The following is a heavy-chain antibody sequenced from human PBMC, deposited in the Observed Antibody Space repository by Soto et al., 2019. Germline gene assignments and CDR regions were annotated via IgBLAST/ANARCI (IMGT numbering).Heavy chain of an antibody. CDR1: GGSISSGDYY. CDR3: ARGGDWFDP. Sequence: QVQLQESGPGLVKPSQTLSLTCTVSGGSISSGDYYWSWIRQSPGKGLEWIGSIYYSGSTYDNPSLNSRPTISRDTSKNQFSLKLSSVTAADTALYYCARGGDWFDPWGQGTLVTVSS. CDR2: IYYSGST. V-gene: IGHV4-30-4*01. J-gene: IGHJ5*02.